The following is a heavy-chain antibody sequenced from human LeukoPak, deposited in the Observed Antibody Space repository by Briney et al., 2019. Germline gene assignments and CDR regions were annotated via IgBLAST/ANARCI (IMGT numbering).Heavy chain of an antibody. D-gene: IGHD3-22*01. CDR2: ISAYNGNT. V-gene: IGHV1-18*01. CDR1: GYTFTSYG. J-gene: IGHJ3*02. CDR3: AVYYYDSSGSRHFDI. Sequence: GASVKVSCKASGYTFTSYGIRWVRQAPGQGLEWMGWISAYNGNTNYAQKLQGRVTMTTDTSTSTAYMELRSLRSDDTAVYYCAVYYYDSSGSRHFDIWGQGTMVTVSS.